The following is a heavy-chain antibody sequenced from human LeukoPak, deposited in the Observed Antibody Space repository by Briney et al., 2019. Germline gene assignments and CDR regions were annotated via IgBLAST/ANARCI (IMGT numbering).Heavy chain of an antibody. CDR1: GYTFTGYY. J-gene: IGHJ4*02. Sequence: ASVKVSCKASGYTFTGYYMHWVRQAPGQGLEWMGWINPNSGGTNYAQKIQGRVTMTRDTSISTAYMELSRLRSDDTAVYYCASSGKWGSSGHERGGYFDYWGQGTLVTVSS. CDR2: INPNSGGT. D-gene: IGHD3-22*01. CDR3: ASSGKWGSSGHERGGYFDY. V-gene: IGHV1-2*02.